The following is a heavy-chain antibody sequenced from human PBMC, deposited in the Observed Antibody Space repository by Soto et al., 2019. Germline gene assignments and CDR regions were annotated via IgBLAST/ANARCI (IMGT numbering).Heavy chain of an antibody. CDR2: IIPVLNIT. CDR3: ARGVWVTDGGMNYYYYYLEV. V-gene: IGHV1-69*02. CDR1: GGTLSSYT. J-gene: IGHJ6*03. D-gene: IGHD2-21*02. Sequence: QVQLVQSGAEVQKPGSSLRVSCEASGGTLSSYTFNWVRQAPGQGLEWMGRIIPVLNITNYAQNFKGRVTITADKSTSTVYMELSSLRSDDSAIYYCARGVWVTDGGMNYYYYYLEVWGKGSTVNVSS.